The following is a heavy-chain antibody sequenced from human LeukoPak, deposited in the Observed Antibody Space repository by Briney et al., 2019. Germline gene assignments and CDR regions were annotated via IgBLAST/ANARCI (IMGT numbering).Heavy chain of an antibody. Sequence: GGSLRLSCAASGFTFSSYWMSWVRQAPGKGLEWVANIKQDGSEKYYVDSMKGRFTISRDNAKNSLYLQMNSLRAEDTAVYYCTQVYYYYMDVWGKGTTVTVSS. CDR1: GFTFSSYW. CDR2: IKQDGSEK. J-gene: IGHJ6*03. CDR3: TQVYYYYMDV. V-gene: IGHV3-7*01.